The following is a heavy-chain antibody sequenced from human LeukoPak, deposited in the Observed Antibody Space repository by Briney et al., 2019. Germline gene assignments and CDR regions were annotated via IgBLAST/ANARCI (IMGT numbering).Heavy chain of an antibody. CDR3: ARGRVPLYYFDY. CDR1: GRAFSSYA. D-gene: IGHD1-1*01. Sequence: SVKFSWKASGRAFSSYAISWVRQAPGQGLEWMGGIIPIFGTANYAQKFQGRVTITTDESTSTAYMELSSLRSEDTAVYYCARGRVPLYYFDYWGQGTLVTVSS. CDR2: IIPIFGTA. V-gene: IGHV1-69*05. J-gene: IGHJ4*02.